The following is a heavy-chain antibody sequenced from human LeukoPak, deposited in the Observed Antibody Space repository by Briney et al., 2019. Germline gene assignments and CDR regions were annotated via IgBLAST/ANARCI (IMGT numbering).Heavy chain of an antibody. Sequence: GGSLRLSCAASGFTFSSYSMNWVRQAPGKGLEWVSSISGSSSYIYYADSAKGRFTISRDNAKNSLYLQMNSLRAEDTAVYYCARDAFDIWGQGTMVTVSS. CDR2: ISGSSSYI. CDR3: ARDAFDI. J-gene: IGHJ3*02. V-gene: IGHV3-21*01. CDR1: GFTFSSYS.